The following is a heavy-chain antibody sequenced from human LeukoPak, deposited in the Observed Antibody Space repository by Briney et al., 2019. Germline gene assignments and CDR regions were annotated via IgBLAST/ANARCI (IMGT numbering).Heavy chain of an antibody. CDR2: VDPEDGET. CDR3: ATLRPPDIVVVPAAISAPPNWFDP. CDR1: GYTFTDYY. D-gene: IGHD2-2*01. J-gene: IGHJ5*02. Sequence: GASVKVSCKASGYTFTDYYMHWVQQAPGKGLEWMGLVDPEDGETIYAEKFQGRVTITADTSTDTAYMELSSQRSEDTAVYYCATLRPPDIVVVPAAISAPPNWFDPWGQGTLVTVSS. V-gene: IGHV1-69-2*01.